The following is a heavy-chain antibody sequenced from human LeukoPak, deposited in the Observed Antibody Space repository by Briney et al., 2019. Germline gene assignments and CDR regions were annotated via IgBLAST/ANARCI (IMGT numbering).Heavy chain of an antibody. Sequence: GASVKVSCKASGGTFSSYAISWVRQAPGQGLEWMGGIIPIFGTANYAQKFQGRVTITADKSTSTAYMELSSLRSEDTAEYYCARAPYYYDSSGYYLGVWWGQGTLVTVSS. CDR1: GGTFSSYA. CDR3: ARAPYYYDSSGYYLGVW. D-gene: IGHD3-22*01. CDR2: IIPIFGTA. J-gene: IGHJ4*02. V-gene: IGHV1-69*06.